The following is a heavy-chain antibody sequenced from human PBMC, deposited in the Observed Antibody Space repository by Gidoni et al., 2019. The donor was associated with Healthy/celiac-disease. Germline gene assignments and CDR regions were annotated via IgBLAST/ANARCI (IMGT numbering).Heavy chain of an antibody. D-gene: IGHD3-3*01. CDR2: IFSNDEK. CDR1: GFSLSNARMG. Sequence: QVTLKEYGPVLVKPTETLTLTCTVSGFSLSNARMGVSWIRQPPGTALEWLAHIFSNDEKSYSTSLKSRLTISKDTSKSQVVLTMTNMDPVDTATYYCARIWYDFWSGYSLGEAKPYFDYWGQGTLVTVSS. CDR3: ARIWYDFWSGYSLGEAKPYFDY. J-gene: IGHJ4*02. V-gene: IGHV2-26*01.